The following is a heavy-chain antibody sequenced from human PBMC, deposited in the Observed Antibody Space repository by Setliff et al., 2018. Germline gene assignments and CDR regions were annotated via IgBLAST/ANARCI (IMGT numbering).Heavy chain of an antibody. CDR2: INQSGSG. D-gene: IGHD3-3*01. V-gene: IGHV4-34*01. CDR1: GESFDTYY. J-gene: IGHJ4*02. Sequence: SETLSLTCNVYGESFDTYYWSWIRQPPGKGLEWFGEINQSGSGDYNPSFKGRVTISVDTSKNQFSLKLSSVTAADTAVYYCRYWSGYYNNDYWGQGTLVTVSS. CDR3: RYWSGYYNNDY.